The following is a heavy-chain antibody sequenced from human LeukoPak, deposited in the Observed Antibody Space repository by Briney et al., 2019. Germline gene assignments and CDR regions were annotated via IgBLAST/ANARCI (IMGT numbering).Heavy chain of an antibody. J-gene: IGHJ4*02. Sequence: GGSLRLSCAASGFTFSSYAMHWVRQAPGKGLEWVAVISYDGSNKYYADSVKGRFTISRDNSKNTLYLQMNSLRAEDTAVYYCARGKLIGYLFDYWGQGTLVTVSS. D-gene: IGHD2-15*01. CDR2: ISYDGSNK. CDR1: GFTFSSYA. V-gene: IGHV3-30-3*01. CDR3: ARGKLIGYLFDY.